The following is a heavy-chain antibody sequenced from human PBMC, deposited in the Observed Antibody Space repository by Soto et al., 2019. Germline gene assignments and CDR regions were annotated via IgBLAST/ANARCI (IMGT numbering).Heavy chain of an antibody. CDR2: ISYDGNNK. CDR1: GFSFSSYA. V-gene: IGHV3-30-3*01. Sequence: QVQVVESGGGVVQPGRSLRLSCAASGFSFSSYAMHWVRQAPGKGLEWVAVISYDGNNKYYADSVKGRITISRDSSKNMVYLQMNSLRPEDTAVYYCARAPPRGIAAPGAGGSGMDVWGQGTTVTVSS. CDR3: ARAPPRGIAAPGAGGSGMDV. J-gene: IGHJ6*02. D-gene: IGHD6-13*01.